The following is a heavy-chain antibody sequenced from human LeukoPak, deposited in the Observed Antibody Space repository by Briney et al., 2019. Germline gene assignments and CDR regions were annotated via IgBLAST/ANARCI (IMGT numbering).Heavy chain of an antibody. D-gene: IGHD3-22*01. J-gene: IGHJ3*01. V-gene: IGHV3-23*01. CDR2: ISASGSKT. CDR3: ARDQSPHYYDSSGYGAFNL. CDR1: GFASGTFA. Sequence: GGSRRLSCVPSGFASGTFAMNWVRQAPGKGLEWVSGISASGSKTYYGNSVKGRFTISRDNSKNTLFLQMNSLRVEDTARYFCARDQSPHYYDSSGYGAFNLWGQGTVVTVPS.